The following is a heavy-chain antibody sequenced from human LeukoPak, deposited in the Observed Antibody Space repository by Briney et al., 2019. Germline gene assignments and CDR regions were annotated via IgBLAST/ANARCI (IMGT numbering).Heavy chain of an antibody. CDR2: LYSGGST. CDR3: ARVGDHYHWYLDL. V-gene: IGHV3-53*01. Sequence: GGSLSLSCEGSGFSVSNHYMNWVRQAPGKGLGWVSILYSGGSTYYADSVKGRFTVTRDSSKNILYLHINSLRAEDTAVYYCARVGDHYHWYLDLWGRGALVTASS. D-gene: IGHD3-10*01. J-gene: IGHJ2*01. CDR1: GFSVSNHY.